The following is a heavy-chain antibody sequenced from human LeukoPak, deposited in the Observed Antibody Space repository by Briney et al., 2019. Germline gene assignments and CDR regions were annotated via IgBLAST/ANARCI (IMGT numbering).Heavy chain of an antibody. CDR1: GFTFSSYA. J-gene: IGHJ4*02. Sequence: PGGSLRLSCAASGFTFSSYAMSWVRQAPGKGLEWVSVISGSGGSTYYADSVKGRFTISRDNSKNTLYLQMNSLRAEDTAVYYCAGVVPAARRSYYFDYWGQGTLVTVSS. CDR3: AGVVPAARRSYYFDY. CDR2: ISGSGGST. D-gene: IGHD2-2*01. V-gene: IGHV3-23*01.